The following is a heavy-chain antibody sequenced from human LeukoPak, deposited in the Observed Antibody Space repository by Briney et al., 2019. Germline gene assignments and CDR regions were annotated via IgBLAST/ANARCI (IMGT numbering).Heavy chain of an antibody. D-gene: IGHD1-1*01. CDR2: INHSGIT. Sequence: SETLSLTCAVYGGSFSAYYWSWIRQPPGKGLEWIGEINHSGITNYNPSLKSRVTTSVDTSKNQFSLKLSSVTAADTAVYYCARVEYYYGMDVWGQGTTVTVSS. CDR1: GGSFSAYY. V-gene: IGHV4-34*01. J-gene: IGHJ6*02. CDR3: ARVEYYYGMDV.